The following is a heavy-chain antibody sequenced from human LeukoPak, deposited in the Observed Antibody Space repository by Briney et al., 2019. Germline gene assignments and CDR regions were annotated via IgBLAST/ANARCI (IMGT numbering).Heavy chain of an antibody. V-gene: IGHV3-21*01. CDR3: AELGITMIGGV. CDR1: GFTFSSYS. CDR2: ISSSSSYI. Sequence: GGSLRLSCAAAGFTFSSYSMNWVRQAPGKGLEWVSSISSSSSYIYYADSVKGRFTISRDNAKNSLYLQMNSLRAEDTAVYYCAELGITMIGGVWGKGTTVTISS. J-gene: IGHJ6*04. D-gene: IGHD3-10*02.